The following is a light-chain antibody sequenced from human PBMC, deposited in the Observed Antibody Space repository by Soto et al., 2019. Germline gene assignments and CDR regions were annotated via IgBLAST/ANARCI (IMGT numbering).Light chain of an antibody. J-gene: IGKJ2*02. CDR2: GAS. CDR3: QQHDNWPPGCT. Sequence: EIVMTQSPATLSVSPGESGTLSCRASQNVSSDLAWYQHKNGQAPRLLIYGASNRAIGIPARFSGSGSGTEFTLTITNHQSEDFGVYYYQQHDNWPPGCTFGQRTKLDIK. V-gene: IGKV3-15*01. CDR1: QNVSSD.